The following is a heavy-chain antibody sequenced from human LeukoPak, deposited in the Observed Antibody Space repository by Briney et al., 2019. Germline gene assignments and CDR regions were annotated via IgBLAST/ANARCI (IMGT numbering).Heavy chain of an antibody. J-gene: IGHJ4*02. CDR3: ARVLPTNYYDSSGYGFDY. Sequence: ASVKVSCKASGYTFTSYGISWVRQAPGQGLEWMGWINPNSGGTNYAQKFQGRVTMTRDTSISTAYMELSRLRSDDTAVYYCARVLPTNYYDSSGYGFDYWGQGTLVTVSS. D-gene: IGHD3-22*01. CDR2: INPNSGGT. CDR1: GYTFTSYG. V-gene: IGHV1-2*02.